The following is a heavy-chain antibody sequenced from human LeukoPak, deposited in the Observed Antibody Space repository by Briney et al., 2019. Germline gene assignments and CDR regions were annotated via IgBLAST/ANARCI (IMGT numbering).Heavy chain of an antibody. V-gene: IGHV1-2*02. CDR3: ATLSHSSSWYRGAFDI. CDR1: GYTFTGYY. D-gene: IGHD6-13*01. CDR2: INPNSGGT. Sequence: ASVKVSCKASGYTFTGYYMHWVRQAPGQGLEWMGWINPNSGGTNYAQKFQGRVTMTRDTSISTAYMELSRLRSDDTAVYYCATLSHSSSWYRGAFDIRGQGTMVAVSS. J-gene: IGHJ3*02.